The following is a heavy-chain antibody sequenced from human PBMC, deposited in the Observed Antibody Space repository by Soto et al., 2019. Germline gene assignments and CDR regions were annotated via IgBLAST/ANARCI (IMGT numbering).Heavy chain of an antibody. CDR3: ARHLPTDDFWSGYYFDY. J-gene: IGHJ4*02. CDR1: GGSISSYY. CDR2: TYYSGST. D-gene: IGHD3-3*01. Sequence: SETLSLTCTVSGGSISSYYWSWIRQPPGKGLEWIGYTYYSGSTNYNPSLKSRVTISVDTSKNQFSLKLSSVTAADTAVYYCARHLPTDDFWSGYYFDYWGQGTLVTVSS. V-gene: IGHV4-59*08.